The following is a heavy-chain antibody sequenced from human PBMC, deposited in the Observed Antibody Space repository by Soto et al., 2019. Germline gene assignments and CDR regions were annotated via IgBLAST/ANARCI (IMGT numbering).Heavy chain of an antibody. V-gene: IGHV4-34*01. Sequence: QVQLQQWGAGLLKPSETLSLTCGVYGGSLSGYYWTWIRQSPEKGLEWIGEISHRKSTNYNPSLKSRVSISIDTSTNQFALRMSSVTAADTAVYYCARGNVVVITSPRSRDRWFDPWGQGVLVTVSS. J-gene: IGHJ5*02. CDR2: ISHRKST. D-gene: IGHD2-21*01. CDR3: ARGNVVVITSPRSRDRWFDP. CDR1: GGSLSGYY.